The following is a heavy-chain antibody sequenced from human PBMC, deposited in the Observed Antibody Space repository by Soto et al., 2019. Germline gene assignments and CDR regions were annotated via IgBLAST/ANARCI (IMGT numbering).Heavy chain of an antibody. Sequence: ASVKVSCKASGYTFTDYYIHWVRQAPGQGLEWMGWINPNSGGTNYAQKFQGRVTMTRVTSISTAYMELSSLRSDDTALYYCAKETHVAVVPDATGGMDVWGQGTTATVSS. CDR1: GYTFTDYY. CDR2: INPNSGGT. CDR3: AKETHVAVVPDATGGMDV. J-gene: IGHJ6*02. D-gene: IGHD2-2*01. V-gene: IGHV1-2*02.